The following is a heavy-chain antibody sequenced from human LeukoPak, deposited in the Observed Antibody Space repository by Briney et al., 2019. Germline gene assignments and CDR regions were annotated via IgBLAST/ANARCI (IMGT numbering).Heavy chain of an antibody. J-gene: IGHJ5*02. CDR3: AREKAGAVDWFDR. CDR2: INHSGST. V-gene: IGHV4-34*01. Sequence: PSETLSLTCAVYGGSFSGYYWSWIRQPPGKGLEWIGEINHSGSTNYNPSLKSRVTISVDTSKNQFSLKLSSVTAADTAVYYCAREKAGAVDWFDRWGQGTLVTVSS. CDR1: GGSFSGYY. D-gene: IGHD6-19*01.